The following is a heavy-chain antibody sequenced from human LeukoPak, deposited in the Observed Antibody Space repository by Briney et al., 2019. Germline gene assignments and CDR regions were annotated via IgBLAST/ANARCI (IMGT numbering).Heavy chain of an antibody. CDR2: IYTSGST. Sequence: SETLSLTCTVSGGSISSYYWSWIRQPAGKGLEWIRRIYTSGSTNYNPSLKSRVTMSVDTSKNQFSLKLSSVTAADTAVYYCARDLTERITMVRGVDYYYYYMDVWGKGTTVTVSS. V-gene: IGHV4-4*07. D-gene: IGHD3-10*01. CDR1: GGSISSYY. J-gene: IGHJ6*03. CDR3: ARDLTERITMVRGVDYYYYYMDV.